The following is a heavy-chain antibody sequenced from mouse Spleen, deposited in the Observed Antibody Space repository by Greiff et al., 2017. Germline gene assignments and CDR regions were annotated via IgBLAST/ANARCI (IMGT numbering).Heavy chain of an antibody. J-gene: IGHJ4*01. CDR1: GFTFSSYA. V-gene: IGHV5-9*01. Sequence: EVMLVESGGGLVQLGRSLKLSCAASGFTFSSYAMSWVRQTPEKRLAWVATISSGGGNTYYPDSVKGRFTISRDNAKNTLYLQMSSLKSEDTAMYYCASGSYAMDYWGQGTSVTVSS. CDR2: ISSGGGNT. CDR3: ASGSYAMDY.